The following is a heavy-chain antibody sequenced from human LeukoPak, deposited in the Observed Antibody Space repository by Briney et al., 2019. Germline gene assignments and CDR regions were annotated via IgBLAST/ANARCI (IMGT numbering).Heavy chain of an antibody. V-gene: IGHV1-2*06. D-gene: IGHD1-26*01. CDR1: GYTFTSYG. CDR3: ARVIIMGASKEFDY. CDR2: INPNNGGT. Sequence: GASVKVSCKASGYTFTSYGISWVRQAPGQGLEWMGRINPNNGGTNYAQKFQGRVTMTRDTSISTAYMELSRLRSDDTAVYYCARVIIMGASKEFDYWGQGTLVTVSS. J-gene: IGHJ4*02.